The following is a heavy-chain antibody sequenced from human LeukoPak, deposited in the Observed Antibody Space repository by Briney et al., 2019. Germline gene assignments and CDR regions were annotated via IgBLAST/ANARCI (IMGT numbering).Heavy chain of an antibody. D-gene: IGHD3-10*01. Sequence: GGSLRLSCAASGFTFSSYWMHWVRQAPGKGLVWVSRINSDGSSTSYADSVKGRFTISRDNAKNTLYLQMNSLRAEDTAVYYCARRTYYYGSGSYFDYWGQGTLVTVSS. CDR3: ARRTYYYGSGSYFDY. V-gene: IGHV3-74*01. J-gene: IGHJ4*02. CDR2: INSDGSST. CDR1: GFTFSSYW.